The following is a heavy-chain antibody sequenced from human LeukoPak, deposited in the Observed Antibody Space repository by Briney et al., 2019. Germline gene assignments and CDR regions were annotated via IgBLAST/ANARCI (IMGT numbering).Heavy chain of an antibody. CDR3: ARDSNHRPFDY. CDR1: GYTFTDYY. Sequence: EASVKISCKVSGYTFTDYYMHWVQQAPGKGLEWMGLVDPEDGETIYAEKFQGRVTITADTSTDTAYMELSSLRSEDTAVYYCARDSNHRPFDYWGQGTLVTVSS. D-gene: IGHD4-11*01. J-gene: IGHJ4*02. V-gene: IGHV1-69-2*01. CDR2: VDPEDGET.